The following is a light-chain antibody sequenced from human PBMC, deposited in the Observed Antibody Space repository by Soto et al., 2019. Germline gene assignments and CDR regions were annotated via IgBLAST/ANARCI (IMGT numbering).Light chain of an antibody. CDR3: QVWDSSSDQYVV. Sequence: SYELTQPPSVSVAPGKTARMTCGGNNIGSKSVHWYQQKPGQAPVLVIYYDSDRPSGIPERFSGSNSGNTATLTISRVEAGDEADYYCQVWDSSSDQYVVFGGGTKLTVL. CDR1: NIGSKS. J-gene: IGLJ2*01. V-gene: IGLV3-21*04. CDR2: YDS.